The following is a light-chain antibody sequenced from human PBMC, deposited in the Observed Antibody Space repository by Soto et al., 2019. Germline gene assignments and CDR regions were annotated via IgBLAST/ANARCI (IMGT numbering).Light chain of an antibody. Sequence: EIVLTQSPGILSLSPGERATLSCRASQSVSSYLAWYQHKPGQAPRLLIYDASNRATGIPARFSGSGSGTDFTLTISSLEPEDFAVYYCQQRSNWITFGQGTRLEIK. CDR2: DAS. CDR3: QQRSNWIT. CDR1: QSVSSY. V-gene: IGKV3-11*01. J-gene: IGKJ5*01.